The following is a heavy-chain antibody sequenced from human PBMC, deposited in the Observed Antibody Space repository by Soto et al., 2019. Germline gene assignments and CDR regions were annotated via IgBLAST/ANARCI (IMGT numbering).Heavy chain of an antibody. Sequence: GGSLRLSSAASGFTFSSYGMHWVRQAPGKGLEWVAVIWYDGSNKYYADSVKGRFTISRDNSKNTLYLQMNSLRAEDTAVYYCARDLMVYARIAVPFDYWGQGTLVNVSS. CDR1: GFTFSSYG. CDR2: IWYDGSNK. V-gene: IGHV3-33*08. D-gene: IGHD2-8*01. CDR3: ARDLMVYARIAVPFDY. J-gene: IGHJ4*02.